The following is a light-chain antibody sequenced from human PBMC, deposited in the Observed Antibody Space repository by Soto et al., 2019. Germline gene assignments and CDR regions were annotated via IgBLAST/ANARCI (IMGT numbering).Light chain of an antibody. CDR2: DAA. CDR1: QSISSW. J-gene: IGKJ1*01. CDR3: QQYNSYPWT. Sequence: DIQMTQSPSTLSGSVGDRVTITCRASQSISSWLAWYQQKPGKAPNLLIYDAASLAAGVPSRFSGSGTGTEFTLTINRLQPTDFETYYCQQYNSYPWTFGQGTKVDIK. V-gene: IGKV1-5*01.